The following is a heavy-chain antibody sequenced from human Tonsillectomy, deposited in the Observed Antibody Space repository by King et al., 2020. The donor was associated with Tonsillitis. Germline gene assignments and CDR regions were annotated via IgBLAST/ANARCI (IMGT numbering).Heavy chain of an antibody. V-gene: IGHV3-30*18. CDR3: AKDIRVYCGYEKLFYYYYSYALDV. CDR2: ISYDGSNK. Sequence: VQLVESGGGVVQPGRSLRLSCAASGFTFSSYDMHWVRQAPGQGLEWVAVISYDGSNKYYADSVKGRFTISRDNSKNTLYLQMNSLRAEDTAVYYCAKDIRVYCGYEKLFYYYYSYALDVWGQGTTVTVSS. CDR1: GFTFSSYD. D-gene: IGHD5-12*01. J-gene: IGHJ6*02.